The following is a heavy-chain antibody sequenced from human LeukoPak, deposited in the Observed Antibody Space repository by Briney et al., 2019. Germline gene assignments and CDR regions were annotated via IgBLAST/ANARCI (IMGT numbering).Heavy chain of an antibody. V-gene: IGHV4-59*01. Sequence: SETLSLTCTVSGGSISSYYWSWIRQPPGKGLEWIGYIYYSGSTNYNPSLKSRVTISVDTSKNQFSLKLSSVTAADTAVYYCTRANGYGLIDYWGQGTLVTVSS. CDR1: GGSISSYY. D-gene: IGHD3-10*01. J-gene: IGHJ4*02. CDR3: TRANGYGLIDY. CDR2: IYYSGST.